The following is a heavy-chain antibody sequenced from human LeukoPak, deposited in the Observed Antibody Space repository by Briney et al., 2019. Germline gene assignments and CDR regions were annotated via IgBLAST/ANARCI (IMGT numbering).Heavy chain of an antibody. J-gene: IGHJ3*02. Sequence: ASVKVSCKASGYTFTGYYMHWVRQAPGQGLEWMGWINPNSGGTNYAQKFQGRVTMTRDTSISTAYMELRSLRSDDTAVYYCALLGYCSSTSCPAFDIWGQGTMVTVSS. V-gene: IGHV1-2*02. CDR3: ALLGYCSSTSCPAFDI. CDR2: INPNSGGT. D-gene: IGHD2-2*01. CDR1: GYTFTGYY.